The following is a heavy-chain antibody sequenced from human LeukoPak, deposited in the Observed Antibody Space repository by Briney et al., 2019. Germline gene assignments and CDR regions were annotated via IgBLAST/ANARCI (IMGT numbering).Heavy chain of an antibody. CDR3: ASTHPAGVPAAEDPTENWFDP. J-gene: IGHJ5*02. CDR1: GYTFTSYG. D-gene: IGHD2-2*01. CDR2: ISAYNGNT. V-gene: IGHV1-18*01. Sequence: GASVKVSCKASGYTFTSYGISWVRQAPGQGLEWMGWISAYNGNTNYAQKLQGRVTMTTDTSTSTAYMELRSLRSDDTAVYYCASTHPAGVPAAEDPTENWFDPWGQGTLVTVSS.